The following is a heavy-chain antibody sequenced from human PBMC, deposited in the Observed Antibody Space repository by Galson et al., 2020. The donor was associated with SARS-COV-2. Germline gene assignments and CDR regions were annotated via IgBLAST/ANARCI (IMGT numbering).Heavy chain of an antibody. CDR3: ARDGEYQLLYANAFDI. V-gene: IGHV4-39*07. CDR1: GGSISSSSYY. CDR2: IYYSGST. D-gene: IGHD2-2*02. Sequence: SETLSLTCTVSGGSISSSSYYWGWIRQPPGKGLEWIGCIYYSGSTYYNPSLKSRVTISVDTSKNQFSLKLSSVTAADTAVYYCARDGEYQLLYANAFDIWGQGTMVTVSS. J-gene: IGHJ3*02.